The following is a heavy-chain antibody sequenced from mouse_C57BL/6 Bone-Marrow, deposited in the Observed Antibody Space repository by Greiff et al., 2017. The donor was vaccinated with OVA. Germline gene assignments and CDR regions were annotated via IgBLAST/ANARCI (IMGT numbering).Heavy chain of an antibody. J-gene: IGHJ4*01. CDR1: GFTFSSYA. V-gene: IGHV5-4*01. D-gene: IGHD4-1*01. CDR2: ISDGGSYT. CDR3: ARDRSLGPFYYAMDY. Sequence: VQLKESGGGLVKPGGSLKLSCAASGFTFSSYAMSWVRQTPEKRLEWVATISDGGSYTYYPDNVKGRFTISRDNAKNNLYLQMSHLKSEDTAMYYCARDRSLGPFYYAMDYWGQGTSVTVSS.